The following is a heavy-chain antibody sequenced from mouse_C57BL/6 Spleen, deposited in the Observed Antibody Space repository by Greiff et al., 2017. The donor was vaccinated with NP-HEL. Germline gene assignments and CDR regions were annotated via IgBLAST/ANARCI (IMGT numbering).Heavy chain of an antibody. V-gene: IGHV1-22*01. Sequence: EVHLVESGPELVKPGASVKMSCKASGYTFTDYNMHWVKQSHGKSLEWIGYINPNNGGTSYNQKFKGKATLTVNKSSSTAYMELRSLTSEDSAVYYCARGGTTVGFDYWGQGTTLTVSS. J-gene: IGHJ2*01. D-gene: IGHD1-1*01. CDR3: ARGGTTVGFDY. CDR1: GYTFTDYN. CDR2: INPNNGGT.